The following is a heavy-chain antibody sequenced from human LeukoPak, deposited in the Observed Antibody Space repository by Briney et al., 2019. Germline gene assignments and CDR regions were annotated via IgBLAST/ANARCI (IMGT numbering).Heavy chain of an antibody. J-gene: IGHJ4*02. CDR3: ARWDDSTGTFDN. CDR2: IYYTGST. D-gene: IGHD1-1*01. V-gene: IGHV4-59*01. CDR1: GGSISTYY. Sequence: SETLSLTCPVSGGSISTYYWSWIRQPPGKGLEWIGYIYYTGSTNYNPSLKSRVTISIDMSKNQFSLKLSSVTAADTAVYFCARWDDSTGTFDNWGQGTLVTVSS.